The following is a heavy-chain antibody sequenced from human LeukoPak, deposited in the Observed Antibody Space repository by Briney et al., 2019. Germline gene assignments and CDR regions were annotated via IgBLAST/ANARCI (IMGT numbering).Heavy chain of an antibody. CDR1: GFTVSSNY. J-gene: IGHJ4*02. CDR3: ARAVRGWLQSPHFDY. D-gene: IGHD5-24*01. CDR2: IYSGGST. V-gene: IGHV3-53*01. Sequence: SGGSLRLSCAASGFTVSSNYMSWVRQAPGKGLEWVSVIYSGGSTYYADSVKGRFTISRDNSKNTLYLQMNSLRAEDTAVYYCARAVRGWLQSPHFDYWGQGTLVTVSS.